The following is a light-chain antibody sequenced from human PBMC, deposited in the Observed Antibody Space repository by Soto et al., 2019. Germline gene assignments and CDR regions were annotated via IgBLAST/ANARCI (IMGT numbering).Light chain of an antibody. J-gene: IGLJ1*01. V-gene: IGLV1-51*01. CDR3: ATWDSSLRADV. CDR2: DYN. CDR1: TSNIGNNY. Sequence: QSVLTQPPSVSAAPGQKVTISCSGSTSNIGNNYVSWYQHLPGAAPKLLIYDYNRRPSGIPDRFSGSRSGTLATLGITGLQTGDEADYYCATWDSSLRADVFGAGTKLTVL.